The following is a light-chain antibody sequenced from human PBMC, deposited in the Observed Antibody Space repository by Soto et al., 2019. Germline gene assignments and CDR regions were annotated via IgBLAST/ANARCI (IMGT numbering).Light chain of an antibody. V-gene: IGLV1-40*01. Sequence: QSVLTQAPAVSGAPGQRVTISCTGSSSNIGANYDVHWYQVLPGTAPKLLIYANTNRPSGVPDRFSGSESGTSASLAITGLQAEDEADYYCQSYDNSLSGPVVFGGGTKVTVL. J-gene: IGLJ3*02. CDR3: QSYDNSLSGPVV. CDR2: ANT. CDR1: SSNIGANYD.